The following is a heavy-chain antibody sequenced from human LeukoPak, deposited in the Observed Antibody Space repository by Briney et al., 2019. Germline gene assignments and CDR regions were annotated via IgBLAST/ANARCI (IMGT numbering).Heavy chain of an antibody. Sequence: GGSLRLSCETAGFTFSSYVMHWVRRTPGKGLVWVSRISHDGFISYADSVKGRFTISRDNAKDTLILQMNSLRAEDTAVYYCARDWVYKIDYWGRGTLVTVSS. CDR3: ARDWVYKIDY. CDR2: ISHDGFI. V-gene: IGHV3-74*01. CDR1: GFTFSSYV. D-gene: IGHD5-24*01. J-gene: IGHJ4*02.